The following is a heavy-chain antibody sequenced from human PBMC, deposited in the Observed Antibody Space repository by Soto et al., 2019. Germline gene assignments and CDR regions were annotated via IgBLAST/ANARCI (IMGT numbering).Heavy chain of an antibody. D-gene: IGHD4-17*01. CDR1: GYTFTSYD. Sequence: ASVKVSCKASGYTFTSYDINWVRQAPGQGLEWMGWMNPNSGNTGYAQKFQGRVTMTRNTSISTAYMELSSLRSEDTAVYYCARIRWFILDTRSYYYGMDVWGQGTTVTVS. V-gene: IGHV1-8*01. CDR2: MNPNSGNT. J-gene: IGHJ6*02. CDR3: ARIRWFILDTRSYYYGMDV.